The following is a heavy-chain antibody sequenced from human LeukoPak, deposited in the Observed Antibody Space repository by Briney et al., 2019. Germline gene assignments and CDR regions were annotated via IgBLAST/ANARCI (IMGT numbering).Heavy chain of an antibody. CDR3: ATNSKYDHYFYMDV. Sequence: PSETLSLTCTVSGGSISSHYWNWIRQTPGKGLEWIGYRHYDGDTKYNPSLWSRVTISLDSSRKQFSLKLRSVTAADTAVYYCATNSKYDHYFYMDVWAKGTKVAVSS. CDR1: GGSISSHY. J-gene: IGHJ6*03. CDR2: RHYDGDT. D-gene: IGHD5-18*01. V-gene: IGHV4-59*11.